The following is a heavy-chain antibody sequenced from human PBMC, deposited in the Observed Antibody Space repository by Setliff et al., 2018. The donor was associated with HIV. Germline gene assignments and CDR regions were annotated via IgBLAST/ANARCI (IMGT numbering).Heavy chain of an antibody. CDR1: GFAFSTYA. V-gene: IGHV3-21*01. Sequence: GGSLRLSCAASGFAFSTYAMSWVRQAPGKGLEWVSIISGSSTYIYYADSVKGRFTISRDNAKNSLYLQMDSLRAEDTAVYFCARGPYTVTTGDWYFDLWGRGTLVTVSS. CDR3: ARGPYTVTTGDWYFDL. CDR2: ISGSSTYI. J-gene: IGHJ2*01. D-gene: IGHD4-17*01.